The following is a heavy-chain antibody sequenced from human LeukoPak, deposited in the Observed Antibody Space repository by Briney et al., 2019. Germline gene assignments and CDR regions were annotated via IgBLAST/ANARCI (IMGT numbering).Heavy chain of an antibody. D-gene: IGHD6-19*01. CDR1: GFTFDDYD. CDR2: INWNGGRT. V-gene: IGHV3-20*04. CDR3: ARDGSGWYRHYYMDV. Sequence: GGSLRLSCAASGFTFDDYDMNWVCQGPGKGLEWVSRINWNGGRTGYADSVKGRFTISRDNAKNTLYLQMNSLRAEDTAVYYCARDGSGWYRHYYMDVWGKGTTVTVSS. J-gene: IGHJ6*03.